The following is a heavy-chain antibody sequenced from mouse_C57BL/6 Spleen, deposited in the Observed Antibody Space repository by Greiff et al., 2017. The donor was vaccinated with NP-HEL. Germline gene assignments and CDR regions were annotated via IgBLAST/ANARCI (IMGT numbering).Heavy chain of an antibody. J-gene: IGHJ2*01. V-gene: IGHV1-66*01. Sequence: RKEEGPELVKPGASVKISCKASGYSFTSYYIHWVKQRPGQGLEWIGWIYPGSGNTKYNEKFKGKATLTADTSSSTAYMQLSSLTSEDSAVYYCATGTSYFDYWGPGTTLTVSS. CDR2: IYPGSGNT. D-gene: IGHD4-1*01. CDR1: GYSFTSYY. CDR3: ATGTSYFDY.